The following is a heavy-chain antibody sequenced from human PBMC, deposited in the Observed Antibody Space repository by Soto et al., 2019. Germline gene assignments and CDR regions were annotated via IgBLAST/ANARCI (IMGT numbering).Heavy chain of an antibody. CDR1: GYTFTAYY. V-gene: IGHV1-2*02. J-gene: IGHJ4*02. Sequence: QVQLVQSGAEVKEPGASVKVSCKTSGYTFTAYYMHWVRQAPGQGLKWMGWVNPSSGDTDYAQDFQGRVTLTRDTSVNTVYMELSGLNSDDTALYYCARDRQYGDYGYSFDFWGQRTLVTVSS. CDR3: ARDRQYGDYGYSFDF. CDR2: VNPSSGDT. D-gene: IGHD4-17*01.